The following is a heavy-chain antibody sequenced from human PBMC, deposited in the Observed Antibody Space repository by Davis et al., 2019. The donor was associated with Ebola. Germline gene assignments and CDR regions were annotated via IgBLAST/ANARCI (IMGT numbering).Heavy chain of an antibody. Sequence: PGGSLRLSCKSSGYSFLNYWISWVRHMPGRGLEWIGRIDPSDSYTDYSPSFQAHVTISADKSTNTAYLQWSSLQPSDTAIYYCARRDQNYYYGMDVWGLGTTVTVSS. CDR2: IDPSDSYT. CDR3: ARRDQNYYYGMDV. J-gene: IGHJ6*02. CDR1: GYSFLNYW. V-gene: IGHV5-10-1*01.